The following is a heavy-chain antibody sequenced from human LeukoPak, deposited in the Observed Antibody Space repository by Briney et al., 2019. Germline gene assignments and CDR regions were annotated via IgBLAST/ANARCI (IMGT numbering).Heavy chain of an antibody. J-gene: IGHJ3*02. CDR1: GGSISSGDYY. Sequence: SETLSLTCTVSGGSISSGDYYWSWIRQPPGKGLEWIGYIYYSGSTYYNPSLKSRVTISVDTSKNRFSLKLSSVTAADTAVYYCARDCSSTSCQAAFDIWGQGTMVTVSS. D-gene: IGHD2-2*01. CDR3: ARDCSSTSCQAAFDI. V-gene: IGHV4-30-4*08. CDR2: IYYSGST.